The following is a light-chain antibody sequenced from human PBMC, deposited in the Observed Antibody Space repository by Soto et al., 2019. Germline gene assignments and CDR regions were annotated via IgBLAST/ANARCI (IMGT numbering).Light chain of an antibody. V-gene: IGLV2-14*01. J-gene: IGLJ1*01. CDR2: EVT. Sequence: SALTQPASVSGSPGQSITISCTGTTSDVGGYNYVSWYRQLPGQAPTLMIYEVTNRPSGVSNRFSGSKSGNTASLTISGLQVEDEVDYYCSSKTSSSTPYVFGTGTKVTVL. CDR3: SSKTSSSTPYV. CDR1: TSDVGGYNY.